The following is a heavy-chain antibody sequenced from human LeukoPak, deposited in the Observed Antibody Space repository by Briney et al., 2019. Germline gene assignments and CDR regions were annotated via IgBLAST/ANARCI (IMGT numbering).Heavy chain of an antibody. D-gene: IGHD5-12*01. CDR2: INPNSGGT. Sequence: ASVKVSCKASGYTFTGYNMHWVRQAPGQGLEWMGWINPNSGGTNYEEKFQGRVTMTRDTSSSTAYMELSNLRSDDTAVYYCAREGVGIVATFDFDYWGQGTLVTVSS. CDR3: AREGVGIVATFDFDY. J-gene: IGHJ4*02. V-gene: IGHV1-2*02. CDR1: GYTFTGYN.